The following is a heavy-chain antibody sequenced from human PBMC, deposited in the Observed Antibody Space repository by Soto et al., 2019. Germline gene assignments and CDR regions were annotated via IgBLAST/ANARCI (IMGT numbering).Heavy chain of an antibody. Sequence: GGSLRLSCAASGFTFSSYSMNWVRQAPGKGLEWVSYISSSSSTIYYADSVKGRFTISRDNAKNSLYLRMNSLRDEDTAVYYCARDEYSSGFVDPWGQGTLVTVSS. CDR1: GFTFSSYS. J-gene: IGHJ5*02. D-gene: IGHD6-19*01. CDR2: ISSSSSTI. CDR3: ARDEYSSGFVDP. V-gene: IGHV3-48*02.